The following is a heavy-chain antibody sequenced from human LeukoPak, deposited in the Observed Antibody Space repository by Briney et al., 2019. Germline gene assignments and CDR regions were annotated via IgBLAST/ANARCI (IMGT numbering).Heavy chain of an antibody. CDR1: GGSFSGYY. D-gene: IGHD3-9*01. Sequence: SETLSLTCAVYGGSFSGYYWSWIRQPPGKGLEWIGEINHSGSTNYNPSLKSRVTISVDTSKNQFSLKLSSVTAADTAVYYCARGARYFDWLLYNAFDIWGQGTMVTVSS. CDR2: INHSGST. CDR3: ARGARYFDWLLYNAFDI. V-gene: IGHV4-34*01. J-gene: IGHJ3*02.